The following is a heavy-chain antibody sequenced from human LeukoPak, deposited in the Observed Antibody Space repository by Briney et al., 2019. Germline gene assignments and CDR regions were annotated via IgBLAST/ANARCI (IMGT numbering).Heavy chain of an antibody. CDR3: ARDRDDYGDYRSGSYFDY. CDR2: IIPILGIA. Sequence: VASVKVSCKASGGTFSSYAISWVRQAPGQGLEWMGRIIPILGIANYAQKFQGRVTITADKSTSTAYMELSSLRSEDTAVYYCARDRDDYGDYRSGSYFDYWGQGTLVTVSS. CDR1: GGTFSSYA. V-gene: IGHV1-69*04. D-gene: IGHD4-17*01. J-gene: IGHJ4*02.